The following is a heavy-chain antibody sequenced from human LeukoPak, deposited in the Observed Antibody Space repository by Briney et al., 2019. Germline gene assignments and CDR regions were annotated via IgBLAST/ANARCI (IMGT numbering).Heavy chain of an antibody. J-gene: IGHJ4*02. Sequence: GGSLRLSCAASGFTFSSYGMHWVRQAPGKGLEWVAVISYDGSNKYYADSVKGRFTISRDNSKNTLYLQMNSLRAEDTAVYYCAKDSMDGYSSGWLDYWGQGTLVTVSS. D-gene: IGHD6-19*01. CDR1: GFTFSSYG. CDR2: ISYDGSNK. CDR3: AKDSMDGYSSGWLDY. V-gene: IGHV3-30*18.